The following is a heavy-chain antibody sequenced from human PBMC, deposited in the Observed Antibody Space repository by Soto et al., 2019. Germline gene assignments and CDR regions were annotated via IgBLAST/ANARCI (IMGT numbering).Heavy chain of an antibody. J-gene: IGHJ3*02. CDR3: ARLGRDYYDSSGYGAFDI. D-gene: IGHD3-22*01. V-gene: IGHV3-30-3*01. CDR1: GFTFSSYA. CDR2: ISYDGSNK. Sequence: GSLRLSCAASGFTFSSYAMHWVRQAPGKGLEWVAVISYDGSNKYYADSVKGRFTISRDNSKNTLYLQMNSLRAEDTAVYYCARLGRDYYDSSGYGAFDIWGQGTMVTVSS.